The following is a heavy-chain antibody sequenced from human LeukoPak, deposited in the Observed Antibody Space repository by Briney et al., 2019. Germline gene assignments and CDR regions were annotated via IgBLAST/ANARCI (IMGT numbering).Heavy chain of an antibody. D-gene: IGHD3-16*01. Sequence: GSSVKVSCKASGGTFSSYAISWVRQAPGQGLEWMGRIIPILGIANYAQKFQGRVTITADKSTSTAYMELSSLRSEDTAVHYCARDNGGRYYFDYWGQGTLVTVSS. V-gene: IGHV1-69*04. J-gene: IGHJ4*02. CDR1: GGTFSSYA. CDR3: ARDNGGRYYFDY. CDR2: IIPILGIA.